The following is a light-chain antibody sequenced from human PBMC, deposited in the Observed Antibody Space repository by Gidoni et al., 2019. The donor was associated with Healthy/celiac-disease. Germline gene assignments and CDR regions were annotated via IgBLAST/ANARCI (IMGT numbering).Light chain of an antibody. Sequence: DIVMTQSPLSLPVTPGEPASISCRSSQSLLHSNGYNYLDWYLQKPGQSPQLLLYLGSNRASGVPARFSGSGSGAAFSLKISSVEAEDVGVYYCMQALQPPPTFGQGTRLEIK. CDR3: MQALQPPPT. CDR1: QSLLHSNGYNY. J-gene: IGKJ5*01. V-gene: IGKV2-28*01. CDR2: LGS.